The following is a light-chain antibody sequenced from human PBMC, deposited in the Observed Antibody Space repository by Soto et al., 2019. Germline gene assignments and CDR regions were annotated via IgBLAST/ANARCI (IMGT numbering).Light chain of an antibody. CDR1: SSDVGGYNY. Sequence: QSALTQPASVSGSPGQSITSSCTGTSSDVGGYNYVSWYQQHPGKAPKLIVYEVSNRPSGVSNRFSGSKSGNTDSLTIYGLQAADEAGYYCHSYTSQSTGVFGTGTKLTVL. V-gene: IGLV2-14*01. CDR2: EVS. J-gene: IGLJ1*01. CDR3: HSYTSQSTGV.